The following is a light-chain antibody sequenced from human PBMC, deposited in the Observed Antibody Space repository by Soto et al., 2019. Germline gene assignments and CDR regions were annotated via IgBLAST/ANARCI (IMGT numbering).Light chain of an antibody. CDR3: AAWDDSLSAL. Sequence: QSVLTQPPSASGTPGQRVTISCSGSSSNIGSNYVYWYQQLPGTAPKLLIYRNNQRHSGVTDRFSGSKSGTSASLAISGLRSEDEADYYCAAWDDSLSALFGGGTKLTVL. CDR1: SSNIGSNY. V-gene: IGLV1-47*01. J-gene: IGLJ2*01. CDR2: RNN.